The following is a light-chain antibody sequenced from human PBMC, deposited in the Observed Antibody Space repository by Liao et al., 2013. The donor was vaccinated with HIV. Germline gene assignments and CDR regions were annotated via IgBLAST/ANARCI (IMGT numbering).Light chain of an antibody. CDR3: QVWDSSSDHRI. CDR2: RDS. CDR1: NIGSKN. V-gene: IGLV3-21*04. J-gene: IGLJ1*01. Sequence: SYELTQPLSVSVALGQTARITCGGNNIGSKNVHWYQQKPGQAPVLVIYRDSNRPSGIPERFSGSNSGNTATLTISRVEAGDEADYYCQVWDSSSDHRIFGTGTKVTVL.